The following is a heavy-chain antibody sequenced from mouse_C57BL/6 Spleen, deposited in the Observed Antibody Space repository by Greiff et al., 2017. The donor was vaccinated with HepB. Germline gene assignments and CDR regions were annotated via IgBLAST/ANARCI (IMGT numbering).Heavy chain of an antibody. CDR2: IYWDDDK. J-gene: IGHJ3*01. CDR3: ARRDYYGYDGGTWFAY. CDR1: GFSLSTSGMG. Sequence: QVTLKESGPGILQSSQTLSLTCSFSGFSLSTSGMGVSWIRQPSGKGLEWLAHIYWDDDKRYNPSLKSRLTISKDTSRNQVFLKITSVDTADTATYYCARRDYYGYDGGTWFAYWGQGTLVTVSA. V-gene: IGHV8-12*01. D-gene: IGHD2-2*01.